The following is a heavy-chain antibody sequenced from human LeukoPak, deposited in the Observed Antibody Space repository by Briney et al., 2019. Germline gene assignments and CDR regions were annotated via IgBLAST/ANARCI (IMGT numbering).Heavy chain of an antibody. D-gene: IGHD2-2*03. CDR2: ISAYNGNT. CDR1: GYTFTSYG. Sequence: ASVKVSCKASGYTFTSYGISWVRQAPGQGLEWMGWISAYNGNTNCAQKLQGRVTMTTDTSTSTAYMELRSLRSDDTAVYYCARVDIVVVPAAMVTYYGMDVWGQGTTVTVSS. J-gene: IGHJ6*02. CDR3: ARVDIVVVPAAMVTYYGMDV. V-gene: IGHV1-18*04.